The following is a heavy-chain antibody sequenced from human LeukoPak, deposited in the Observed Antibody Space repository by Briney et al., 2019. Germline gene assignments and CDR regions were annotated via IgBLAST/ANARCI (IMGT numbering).Heavy chain of an antibody. CDR2: ISGSGGST. CDR3: AKGEYCSGGSCYSASYYYYGMDV. D-gene: IGHD2-15*01. CDR1: GFTFSSYA. V-gene: IGHV3-23*01. Sequence: AGGSLRLSCAASGFTFSSYAMSWVDQAPGKGLEWVSAISGSGGSTYYADSVKGRFTISRDNSKNTLYLQMNSLRAEDTAVYYCAKGEYCSGGSCYSASYYYYGMDVWGQGTTVTVSS. J-gene: IGHJ6*02.